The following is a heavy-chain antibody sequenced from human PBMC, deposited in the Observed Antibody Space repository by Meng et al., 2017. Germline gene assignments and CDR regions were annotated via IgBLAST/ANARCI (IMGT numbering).Heavy chain of an antibody. CDR2: IIPIFGTA. CDR1: GGTFSSYA. Sequence: SVKVSCKASGGTFSSYAISWVRQAPGQGLEWMGGIIPIFGTANYAQKFQGRVTITTDESTSTAYMELSSLRSEDTAVYYCARNLLHCSGGSCYLQPDAFDIWGQGTMVTVSS. D-gene: IGHD2-15*01. V-gene: IGHV1-69*05. CDR3: ARNLLHCSGGSCYLQPDAFDI. J-gene: IGHJ3*02.